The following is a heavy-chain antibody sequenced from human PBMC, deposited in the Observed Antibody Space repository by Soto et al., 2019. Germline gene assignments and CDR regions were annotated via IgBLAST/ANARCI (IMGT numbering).Heavy chain of an antibody. V-gene: IGHV3-48*03. CDR3: ARDGTGYCSGGSCPRYYYYGMDV. D-gene: IGHD2-15*01. CDR1: GFTFSSYE. Sequence: PGGSLRLSCAASGFTFSSYEMNWVRQAAGKGLEWVSYISSSGSTIYYADSVKGRFTIARDNAKNSLYLQMNSLRAEDTAVYYCARDGTGYCSGGSCPRYYYYGMDVWGQGTTVTVSS. CDR2: ISSSGSTI. J-gene: IGHJ6*02.